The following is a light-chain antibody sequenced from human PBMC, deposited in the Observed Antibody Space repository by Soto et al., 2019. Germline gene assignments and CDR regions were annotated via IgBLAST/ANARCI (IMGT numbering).Light chain of an antibody. CDR1: QSVGSRY. J-gene: IGKJ2*01. Sequence: ELVLTQSPGTLSLSPGERATLSCWASQSVGSRYLAWYQQKPGQAPRLLIYGASTRATGIPDRFSGSGSGTDFTLTISRLEPEDFAVFYCQHYGSSPYTFGQGTKLEIK. CDR2: GAS. V-gene: IGKV3-20*01. CDR3: QHYGSSPYT.